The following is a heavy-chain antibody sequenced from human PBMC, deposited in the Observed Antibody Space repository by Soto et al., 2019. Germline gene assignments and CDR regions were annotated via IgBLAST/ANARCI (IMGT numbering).Heavy chain of an antibody. D-gene: IGHD6-19*01. CDR3: ARARAVAGNYGMDV. V-gene: IGHV3-53*01. J-gene: IGHJ6*02. Sequence: EMQLVESGGGLIQPGGPLRLSCEASGFSVTTNYMTWFRQAPGRGLEWVSIIYSGGTTYYADSVKGRFTISRDNSKWHLQMNSLRVEDTAVYYCARARAVAGNYGMDVWGQGTTVTVSS. CDR2: IYSGGTT. CDR1: GFSVTTNY.